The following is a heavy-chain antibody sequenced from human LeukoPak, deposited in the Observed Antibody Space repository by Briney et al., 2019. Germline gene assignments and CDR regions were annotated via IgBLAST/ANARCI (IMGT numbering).Heavy chain of an antibody. J-gene: IGHJ4*02. V-gene: IGHV3-7*01. CDR3: ARVRGSYSSDY. CDR1: GFTFSNYW. D-gene: IGHD2-15*01. CDR2: IKYDGREK. Sequence: PGGSLRLSCAATGFTFSNYWMSWFRQAPGKGLEWVANIKYDGREKQYVDSVKDRFTISRDNAKNSLFLQMNSLRAEDTAVYYCARVRGSYSSDYWGQGTLVTVSS.